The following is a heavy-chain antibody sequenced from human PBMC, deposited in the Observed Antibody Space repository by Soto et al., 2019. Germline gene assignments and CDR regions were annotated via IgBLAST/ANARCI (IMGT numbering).Heavy chain of an antibody. D-gene: IGHD6-13*01. CDR2: ISGSGGAT. J-gene: IGHJ4*02. Sequence: GGSLRLSCVVSGFIPSSYAMSWVRQAPGKGLEWVSGISGSGGATSYADSVKGRFTISRDNSKNTLYLQMNSLSAEDTAIYYCAKDAIMVSSSFNYFDFWGQIPLVTVSS. CDR1: GFIPSSYA. CDR3: AKDAIMVSSSFNYFDF. V-gene: IGHV3-23*01.